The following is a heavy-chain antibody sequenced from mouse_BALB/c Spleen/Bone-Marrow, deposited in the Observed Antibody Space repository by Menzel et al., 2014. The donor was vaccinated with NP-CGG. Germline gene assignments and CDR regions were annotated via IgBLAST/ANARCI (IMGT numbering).Heavy chain of an antibody. CDR2: ISYSSST. J-gene: IGHJ4*01. CDR3: ARSGSSGYHYYAMDY. CDR1: GDSITSGY. V-gene: IGHV3-8*02. Sequence: EVKLQESGPSLVKPSQTLSLTCSVTGDSITSGYWNWIRKFPGNKLEYMGSISYSSSTYYNPSLKSRISITRDTSKNLYYLQLNSVTTEDSATYYCARSGSSGYHYYAMDYWGQGTSVTVSS. D-gene: IGHD3-1*01.